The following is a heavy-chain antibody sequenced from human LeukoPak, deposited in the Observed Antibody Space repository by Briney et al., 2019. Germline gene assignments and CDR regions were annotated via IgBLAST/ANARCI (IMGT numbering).Heavy chain of an antibody. J-gene: IGHJ6*03. CDR3: ARTAARTYYYYYYMDV. CDR1: GYSFTSYW. V-gene: IGHV5-51*01. Sequence: GESLKISCKGSGYSFTSYWIGWVRQMPGKGLEWMGIIYPGDSDTRYSPSFQGHVTISADKSISTAYLQWSSLKASDTAMYYCARTAARTYYYYYYMDVWGKGTTVTVSS. CDR2: IYPGDSDT. D-gene: IGHD6-6*01.